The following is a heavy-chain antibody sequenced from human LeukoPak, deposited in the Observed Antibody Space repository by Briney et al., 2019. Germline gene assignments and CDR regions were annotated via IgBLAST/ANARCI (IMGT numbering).Heavy chain of an antibody. CDR2: MNPNSGNT. J-gene: IGHJ4*02. CDR3: ARRGSNYYDSSGYLSFDY. D-gene: IGHD3-22*01. Sequence: GASVKVSCKASGYTFTSYDINWVRQATGQGLEWMGWMNPNSGNTGYAQKFQGRVTITRNTSISTAYMELSSLRSEDTAVYYCARRGSNYYDSSGYLSFDYWGQGTLVTVSS. V-gene: IGHV1-8*01. CDR1: GYTFTSYD.